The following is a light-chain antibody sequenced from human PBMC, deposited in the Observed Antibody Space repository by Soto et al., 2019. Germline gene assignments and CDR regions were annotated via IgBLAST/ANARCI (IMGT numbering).Light chain of an antibody. V-gene: IGLV2-8*01. CDR1: SSDVGGYNY. CDR2: EVS. CDR3: STFEASNNLL. Sequence: QSVLTQPPSASGSPGQSVTISCTGTSSDVGGYNYVSWYQQHPGKAPKLMIYEVSKRPSGVPDRFSGSKSGNTASLTVSGLQVEDEADYYCSTFEASNNLLFGGGTQLTVL. J-gene: IGLJ2*01.